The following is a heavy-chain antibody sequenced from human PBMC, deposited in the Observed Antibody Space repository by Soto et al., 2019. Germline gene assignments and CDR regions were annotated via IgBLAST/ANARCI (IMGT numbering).Heavy chain of an antibody. CDR1: GGSFSGYY. J-gene: IGHJ4*02. Sequence: SETLSLTCAVYGGSFSGYYWSWIRQPPGKGLEWIGEINHSGSTNYNPSLKSRVTISVDTSKNQFSLKLSSVTAADTAVYYCARGSGSHYYFDYWGQGTLVTVSS. V-gene: IGHV4-34*01. CDR2: INHSGST. CDR3: ARGSGSHYYFDY. D-gene: IGHD1-26*01.